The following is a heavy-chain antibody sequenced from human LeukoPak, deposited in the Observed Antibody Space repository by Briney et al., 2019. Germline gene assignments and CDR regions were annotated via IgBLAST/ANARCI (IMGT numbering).Heavy chain of an antibody. CDR3: AKGSLIAASGTLFDF. Sequence: GRSLRLSCAASGFTFDDYSMPWVRHSPGKGLEWLSGLGWNGDIIDYADSVKGRFTISRDNAKNSLYLQMDSLKTEDTALYYCAKGSLIAASGTLFDFWGQGTRVTVSS. V-gene: IGHV3-9*01. D-gene: IGHD6-13*01. CDR2: LGWNGDII. J-gene: IGHJ4*02. CDR1: GFTFDDYS.